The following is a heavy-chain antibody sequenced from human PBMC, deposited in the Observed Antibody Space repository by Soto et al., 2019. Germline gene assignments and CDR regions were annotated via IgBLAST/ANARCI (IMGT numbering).Heavy chain of an antibody. V-gene: IGHV3-7*03. D-gene: IGHD4-17*01. J-gene: IGHJ4*02. CDR2: IKRDGSEE. CDR1: GFMFGNYW. Sequence: GGSLRLSCAASGFMFGNYWMTWVRHAPGKGLEWVANIKRDGSEEYYVDSVRGRFTISRDNADNSLFLHMNSLRPDDTAVYYCARVRANDYEIDYWGQGALVTVSS. CDR3: ARVRANDYEIDY.